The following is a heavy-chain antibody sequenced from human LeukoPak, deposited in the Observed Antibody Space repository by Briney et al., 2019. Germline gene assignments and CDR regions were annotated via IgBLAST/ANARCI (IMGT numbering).Heavy chain of an antibody. CDR3: AGEQSGDGWSGFDY. Sequence: GSLRPSCSASGIPLRSYAMHRVRQAPGQGLEWVASISDDGSRQHYADFLEGRITISRDNSKNTVSLQMSSLRTEDTAVYFCAGEQSGDGWSGFDYWGQGTLVTVSS. J-gene: IGHJ4*02. D-gene: IGHD6-19*01. CDR1: GIPLRSYA. CDR2: ISDDGSRQ. V-gene: IGHV3-30*15.